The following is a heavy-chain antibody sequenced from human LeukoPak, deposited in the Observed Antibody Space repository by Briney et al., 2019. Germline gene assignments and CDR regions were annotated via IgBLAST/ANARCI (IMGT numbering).Heavy chain of an antibody. V-gene: IGHV1-2*02. CDR2: INPNSGGT. CDR1: GYTFTGYY. Sequence: ASVKVSCKASGYTFTGYYMHWVRQAPGQGLEWMGWINPNSGGTNYAQKFQGRVTMTRDTSISTAFMELSRLRSDDTPVYYCARLTAMAEFDYWGQGTLVTVSS. D-gene: IGHD2-21*02. CDR3: ARLTAMAEFDY. J-gene: IGHJ4*02.